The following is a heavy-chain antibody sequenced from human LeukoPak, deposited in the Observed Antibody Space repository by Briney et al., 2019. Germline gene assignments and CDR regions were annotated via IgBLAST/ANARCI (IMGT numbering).Heavy chain of an antibody. D-gene: IGHD3-10*01. CDR1: GFTFSVYG. V-gene: IGHV3-30*03. CDR2: ISYDGSNK. J-gene: IGHJ6*04. Sequence: GGSLRLSCAASGFTFSVYGMHWVRQAPGKGLEWVAVISYDGSNKYYADSVKGRFTISRDNAKNSLYLQMNSLRAEDTAVYYCARGRDYYGSGSPPYYYYGMDVWGKGTTVTVSS. CDR3: ARGRDYYGSGSPPYYYYGMDV.